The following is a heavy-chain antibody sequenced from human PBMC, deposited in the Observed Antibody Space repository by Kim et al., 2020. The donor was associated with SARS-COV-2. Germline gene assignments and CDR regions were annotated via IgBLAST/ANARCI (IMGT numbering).Heavy chain of an antibody. Sequence: SETLSLTCTVSGGSISSGGYYWSWLPQHPGKGLEWNGYIYYSGSNYYNPSLKSRATISVNTSKNQFPLKLSFVTAAATAVYYWQRDEGNSWHYCSWGQGT. CDR2: IYYSGSN. J-gene: IGHJ5*02. V-gene: IGHV4-31*03. D-gene: IGHD6-13*01. CDR3: QRDEGNSWHYCS. CDR1: GGSISSGGYY.